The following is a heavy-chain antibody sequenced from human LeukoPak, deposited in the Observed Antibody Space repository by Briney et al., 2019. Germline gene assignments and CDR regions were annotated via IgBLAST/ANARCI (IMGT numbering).Heavy chain of an antibody. CDR3: ARGTGGDWFDP. CDR2: ISSSSTI. CDR1: GFTFSSYS. Sequence: LPGGSLRLSCAASGFTFSSYSMNWDRQAPGKGLEWVSYISSSSTIYYADSVKGRFTISRDNAKNSLYLQMNSLRDEDTAVYYCARGTGGDWFDPWGQGTLVTVSS. D-gene: IGHD3-10*01. J-gene: IGHJ5*02. V-gene: IGHV3-48*02.